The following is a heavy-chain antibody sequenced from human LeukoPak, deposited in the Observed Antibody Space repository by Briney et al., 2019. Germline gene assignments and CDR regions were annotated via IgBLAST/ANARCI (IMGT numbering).Heavy chain of an antibody. Sequence: GGSLRLSCAASGFTFSSYGMHWVRQAPGKGLEWVAVISYDGSNKYYADSVKGRFTISRHNSKNTLYLQMNSLRAEDTAVYYCAKIGATVPHWGQGTLVTVSS. CDR1: GFTFSSYG. CDR3: AKIGATVPH. J-gene: IGHJ4*02. CDR2: ISYDGSNK. V-gene: IGHV3-30*18. D-gene: IGHD4-17*01.